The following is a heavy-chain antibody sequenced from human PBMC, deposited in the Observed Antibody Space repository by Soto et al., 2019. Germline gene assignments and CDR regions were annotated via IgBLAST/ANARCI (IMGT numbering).Heavy chain of an antibody. V-gene: IGHV3-23*01. CDR2: ISDYGAKT. D-gene: IGHD6-19*01. Sequence: PGGSLRLSCAASGFMSWVRQAPGKGLEWVSAISDYGAKTYYVDSVKGRFTISRDNAKNTLYLQMETLRAEDTAIYYCVRAPEQRPIDYWGHGSLVTVSS. J-gene: IGHJ4*01. CDR3: VRAPEQRPIDY. CDR1: GF.